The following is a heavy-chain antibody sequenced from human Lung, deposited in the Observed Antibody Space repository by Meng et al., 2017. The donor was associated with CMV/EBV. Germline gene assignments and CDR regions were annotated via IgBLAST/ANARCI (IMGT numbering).Heavy chain of an antibody. D-gene: IGHD5-12*01. CDR2: INWNGASI. V-gene: IGHV3-20*03. CDR1: GLRSDDYG. Sequence: GESLKISSEPSGLRSDDYGMTWVRQVPGKGLEWVSGINWNGASIGYADSVRGRFIISRDNVREALYLHMNNLRAGDTPVYYCAKVHWLPRSQNNYRYFAMDVWGQGTTVTVSS. J-gene: IGHJ6*02. CDR3: AKVHWLPRSQNNYRYFAMDV.